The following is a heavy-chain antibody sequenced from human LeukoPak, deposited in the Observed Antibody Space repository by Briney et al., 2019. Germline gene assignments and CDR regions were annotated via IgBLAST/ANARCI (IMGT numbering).Heavy chain of an antibody. CDR1: GFTFSRFA. D-gene: IGHD3-22*01. CDR2: FSGSGGST. CDR3: ARGAGQGKWLFPFDY. Sequence: PGGSLRLSCAASGFTFSRFAMSWVRQAPGKGLEWVSGFSGSGGSTYYADSVKGRFTISRDNAKNSLYLQMNSLRAEDTAVYYCARGAGQGKWLFPFDYWGQGTLVTVSS. J-gene: IGHJ4*02. V-gene: IGHV3-23*01.